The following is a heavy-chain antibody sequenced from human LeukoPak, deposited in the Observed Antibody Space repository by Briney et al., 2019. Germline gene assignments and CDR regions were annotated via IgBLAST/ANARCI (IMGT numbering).Heavy chain of an antibody. V-gene: IGHV3-66*01. Sequence: GGSLRLSCAASGFTVSSNYMSWVRQAPGKGLEWVSVIYSGGSAYYADSVKGRFTISRDNSKNTLYLQMNSLRAEDTAVYYCARGTRYSGSYYAEKNHDYWGQGTLVTVSS. D-gene: IGHD1-26*01. CDR1: GFTVSSNY. CDR3: ARGTRYSGSYYAEKNHDY. J-gene: IGHJ4*02. CDR2: IYSGGSA.